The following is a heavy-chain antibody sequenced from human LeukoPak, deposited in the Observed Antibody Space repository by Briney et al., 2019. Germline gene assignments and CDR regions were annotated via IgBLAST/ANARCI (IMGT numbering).Heavy chain of an antibody. CDR3: VKAIYYYGSGSYYKVFDH. CDR1: GFTFSSYA. V-gene: IGHV3-64D*06. D-gene: IGHD3-10*01. J-gene: IGHJ4*02. Sequence: GGSLRLSRSVSGFTFSSYAMHWVRQAPGKGLDYVSAINNNGNRTYYGESVKGRFTISRDNSKNTLYLQMSSLRAEDTAVYYCVKAIYYYGSGSYYKVFDHWGQGTLVTVSS. CDR2: INNNGNRT.